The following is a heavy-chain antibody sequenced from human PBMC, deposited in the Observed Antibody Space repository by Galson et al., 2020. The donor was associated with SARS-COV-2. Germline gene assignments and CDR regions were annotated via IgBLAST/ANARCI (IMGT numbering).Heavy chain of an antibody. CDR3: ARVPHCVGSSCYTGGHNFDF. CDR1: GYSITSGYY. D-gene: IGHD2-2*02. V-gene: IGHV4-38-2*02. J-gene: IGHJ4*02. CDR2: IHHSGTT. Sequence: SQTLSLTCTVFGYSITSGYYWGWIRQPPGKGLEFIGSIHHSGTTSYNPCLETRVTISVDTSKNQFSLKLDAVSASDTALYYCARVPHCVGSSCYTGGHNFDFWGPGTLVTVSS.